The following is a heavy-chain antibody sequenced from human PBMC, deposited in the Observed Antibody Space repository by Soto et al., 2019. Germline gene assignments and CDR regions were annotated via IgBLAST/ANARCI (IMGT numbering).Heavy chain of an antibody. CDR3: ARLRFLEWLFEWNWFDP. CDR1: GFTFSSYA. J-gene: IGHJ5*02. D-gene: IGHD3-3*01. Sequence: GGSLRLSCAASGFTFSSYAMHWVRQAPGKGLEWVAVISYDGSNKYYADSVKGRFTISRDNSKNTLYLQMNSLRAEDTAVYYCARLRFLEWLFEWNWFDPWGQGTLVTVSS. V-gene: IGHV3-30-3*01. CDR2: ISYDGSNK.